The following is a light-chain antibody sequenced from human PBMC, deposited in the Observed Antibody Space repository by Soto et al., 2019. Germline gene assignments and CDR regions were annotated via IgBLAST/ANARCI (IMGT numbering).Light chain of an antibody. CDR1: QSVGRNY. J-gene: IGKJ4*01. CDR2: DAS. V-gene: IGKV3-20*01. CDR3: QQYAESPLT. Sequence: EIVMTQSPGTLSVSPGESATLSCRVSQSVGRNYLAWFQHKPGQAPRLGIYDASNRATGVPDRFRGSGSGTDFTLTVTRLEPEDFAVYYCQQYAESPLTFGGGTKVDIK.